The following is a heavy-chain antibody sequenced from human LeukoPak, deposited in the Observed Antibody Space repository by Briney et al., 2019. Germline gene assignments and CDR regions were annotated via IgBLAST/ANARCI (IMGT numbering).Heavy chain of an antibody. CDR1: GYTFTGYY. CDR2: INPNSGGT. Sequence: ASVKVSCTASGYTFTGYYMHWVRQAPGQGLEWMGWINPNSGGTNYAQKFQGRVTMTRDTSVSTAYMELSRLRSDDTAVYYCARKLGRDYDSSGYYGFDYWGQGTLVTVSS. V-gene: IGHV1-2*02. D-gene: IGHD3-22*01. J-gene: IGHJ4*02. CDR3: ARKLGRDYDSSGYYGFDY.